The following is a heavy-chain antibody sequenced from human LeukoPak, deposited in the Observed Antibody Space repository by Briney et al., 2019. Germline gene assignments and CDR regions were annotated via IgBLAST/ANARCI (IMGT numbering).Heavy chain of an antibody. CDR1: GGSMNSGENY. CDR3: ARIQGNSWYGWDYFDY. Sequence: PSETPSLTCTVSGGSMNSGENYWSWIRQPPGKGLEWIGFIYYRGTAYYNLSLKSRVTISIDTSKNQFSLKLSSVTAADTAVYYCARIQGNSWYGWDYFDYWGQRTLITVSS. J-gene: IGHJ4*02. V-gene: IGHV4-30-4*01. CDR2: IYYRGTA. D-gene: IGHD6-13*01.